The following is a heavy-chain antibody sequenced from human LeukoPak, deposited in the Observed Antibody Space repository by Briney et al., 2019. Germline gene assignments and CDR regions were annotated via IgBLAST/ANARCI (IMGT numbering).Heavy chain of an antibody. CDR2: ISGSGGST. Sequence: PSETLSLTCAVYGGSFSGYYWSWVRQAPGKGLEWVSAISGSGGSTYYADSVKGRFTISRDNSKNTLYLQMNSLRAEDTAVYYCAKLGGWGQGTLVTVSS. CDR1: GGSFSGYY. V-gene: IGHV3-23*01. J-gene: IGHJ4*02. D-gene: IGHD2-15*01. CDR3: AKLGG.